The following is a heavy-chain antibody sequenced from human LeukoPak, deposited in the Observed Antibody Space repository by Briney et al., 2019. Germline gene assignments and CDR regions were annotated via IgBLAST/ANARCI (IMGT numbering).Heavy chain of an antibody. D-gene: IGHD3-10*01. Sequence: GASVKVSCKASGYTITGYYMHWVRQAPGQGLEWMGWINPNSGGTNYAQKFQGRVTMTRDTSISTAYMELSRLRSDDTAVYYCARAQITMVRGVIAPLAYWGQGTLVTVSS. CDR1: GYTITGYY. CDR2: INPNSGGT. V-gene: IGHV1-2*02. J-gene: IGHJ4*02. CDR3: ARAQITMVRGVIAPLAY.